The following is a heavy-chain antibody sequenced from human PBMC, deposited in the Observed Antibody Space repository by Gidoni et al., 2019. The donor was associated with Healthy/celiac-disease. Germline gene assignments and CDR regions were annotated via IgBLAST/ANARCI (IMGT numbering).Heavy chain of an antibody. D-gene: IGHD2-15*01. J-gene: IGHJ3*02. CDR1: GGTFSSYA. Sequence: QVQLVQSGAEVKEPGSSVKVCCKAPGGTFSSYAISWVRQAPGRGLAWMGGIIPIFGTANYAQKFQGRVTMNADKSTSTAYMKMSSLRSENTAVYYGASPYLGYCSGGSCYSGAFDIWGQGTMVTVSS. V-gene: IGHV1-69*06. CDR3: ASPYLGYCSGGSCYSGAFDI. CDR2: IIPIFGTA.